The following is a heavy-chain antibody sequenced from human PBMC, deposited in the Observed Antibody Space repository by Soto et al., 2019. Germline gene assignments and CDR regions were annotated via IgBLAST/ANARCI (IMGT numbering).Heavy chain of an antibody. CDR2: IHQDGNEK. CDR1: RFTFSNYW. J-gene: IGHJ6*02. CDR3: AGGNALYV. Sequence: EVQLVESGGGLVQPGGSLRLSCAASRFTFSNYWMTWVRQTPGKGLEWVANIHQDGNEKYYMDSVKGRFTISRDNAKNSLYLHMTSLRAEDTAVYYWAGGNALYVWGQGTTVTVSS. V-gene: IGHV3-7*01.